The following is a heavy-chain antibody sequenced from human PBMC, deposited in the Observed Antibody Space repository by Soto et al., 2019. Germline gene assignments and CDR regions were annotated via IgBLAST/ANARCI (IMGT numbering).Heavy chain of an antibody. CDR1: GFTFSSYA. CDR3: ARDWCSGGSCYPDDAFDI. V-gene: IGHV3-30-3*01. D-gene: IGHD2-15*01. Sequence: RLSCAASGFTFSSYAMHWVRQAPGKGLEWVAVISYDGSNKYYADSVKGRFTISRDNSKNTLYLQMNSLRAEDTAVYYCARDWCSGGSCYPDDAFDIWGQGTMVTVSS. J-gene: IGHJ3*02. CDR2: ISYDGSNK.